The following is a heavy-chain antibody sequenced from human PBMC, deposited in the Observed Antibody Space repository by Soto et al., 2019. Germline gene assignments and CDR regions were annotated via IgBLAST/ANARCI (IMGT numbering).Heavy chain of an antibody. D-gene: IGHD3-22*01. Sequence: QVQLVESGGGVVQPGRSLRLSCAASGFTFSSYGMHWVCQAPGKGLEWVAVISYDGSNKYYADSVKGRFTISRDNSKNTLYLQMNSLRAEDTAVYYCAKEGYDSSGTTGHAFDIWGQGTMVTVSS. J-gene: IGHJ3*02. CDR3: AKEGYDSSGTTGHAFDI. CDR2: ISYDGSNK. V-gene: IGHV3-30*18. CDR1: GFTFSSYG.